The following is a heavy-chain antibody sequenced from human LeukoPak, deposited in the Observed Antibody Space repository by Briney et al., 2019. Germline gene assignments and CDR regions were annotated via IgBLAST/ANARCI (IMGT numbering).Heavy chain of an antibody. Sequence: SETLSLTCAVYGGSFSGYYWSWIRQPPGKGLEWIGEINHSGSTNYNPSLKSRVTISVDTSKNQFSLKLSSVTAADTAVYYCARSLGRQWLVPNWFDPWGQGTLATVSS. CDR1: GGSFSGYY. V-gene: IGHV4-34*01. J-gene: IGHJ5*02. CDR2: INHSGST. CDR3: ARSLGRQWLVPNWFDP. D-gene: IGHD6-19*01.